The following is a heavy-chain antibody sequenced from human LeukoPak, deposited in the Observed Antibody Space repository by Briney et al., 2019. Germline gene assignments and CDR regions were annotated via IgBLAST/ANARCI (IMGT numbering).Heavy chain of an antibody. CDR2: INHSGST. J-gene: IGHJ4*02. D-gene: IGHD3-10*01. CDR1: GGSFSGYY. CDR3: AREGILNPGGY. V-gene: IGHV4-34*01. Sequence: SETLSLTCAVYGGSFSGYYWSWIRQPPGKGLEWIGEINHSGSTNYNPSLKSRVTISVDTSKNQFSLKLSSVTAADTAVYYCAREGILNPGGYGGQGTLVTVS.